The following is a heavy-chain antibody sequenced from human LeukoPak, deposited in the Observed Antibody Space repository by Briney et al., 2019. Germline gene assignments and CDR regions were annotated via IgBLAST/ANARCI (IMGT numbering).Heavy chain of an antibody. CDR1: GGSISSSSYY. J-gene: IGHJ4*02. CDR2: IYYSGST. Sequence: SETLSLTCTVSGGSISSSSYYWGWIRQPPGKGLEWIGSIYYSGSTYYNPSLKSRVTISVDTSKNQFSLKLSSVTATDTAVYYCARRPRIAVAGPPFDYWGQGTLVTVSS. CDR3: ARRPRIAVAGPPFDY. D-gene: IGHD6-19*01. V-gene: IGHV4-39*01.